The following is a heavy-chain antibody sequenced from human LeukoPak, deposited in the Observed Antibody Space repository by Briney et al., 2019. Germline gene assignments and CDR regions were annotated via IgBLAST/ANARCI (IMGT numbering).Heavy chain of an antibody. Sequence: GGSLRLSFAASGFTFSAYWMHWVRQAPGKGLVLVSRINPDGSRTTYADSVKGRFTISRDNAKNTVYLQMNSLRAEDTAVYYCARVLSGSWDWFDPWGQGTLVTVSS. J-gene: IGHJ5*02. V-gene: IGHV3-74*01. CDR3: ARVLSGSWDWFDP. CDR2: INPDGSRT. CDR1: GFTFSAYW. D-gene: IGHD6-6*01.